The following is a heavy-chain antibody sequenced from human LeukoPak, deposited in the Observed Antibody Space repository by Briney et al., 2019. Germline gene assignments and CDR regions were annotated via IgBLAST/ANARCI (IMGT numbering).Heavy chain of an antibody. D-gene: IGHD3-22*01. V-gene: IGHV1-2*06. J-gene: IGHJ4*02. CDR1: GYTFTGYY. Sequence: ASVKVSCKASGYTFTGYYMHWVRQAPGQGLEWMGRINPNSGGTNYAQKFQGRVTMTRDTSISTAYMELSRLRSDDTAVYYCARDLGYYDSSGSVWGQGTLVTVSS. CDR2: INPNSGGT. CDR3: ARDLGYYDSSGSV.